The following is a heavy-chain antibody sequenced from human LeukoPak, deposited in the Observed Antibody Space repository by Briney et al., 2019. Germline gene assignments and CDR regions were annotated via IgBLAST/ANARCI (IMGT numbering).Heavy chain of an antibody. V-gene: IGHV3-7*01. CDR3: AREYYYNSSGYGSFGY. CDR1: GGSISGYY. D-gene: IGHD3-22*01. CDR2: IKEDGSEK. J-gene: IGHJ4*02. Sequence: SSETLSLTCTVSGGSISGYYWSWIRQPPGKGLEWVANIKEDGSEKYYVESVKGRFTISRDNAKNSLYLQMSSLRAEDTAVYYCAREYYYNSSGYGSFGYWGQGTLVTVSS.